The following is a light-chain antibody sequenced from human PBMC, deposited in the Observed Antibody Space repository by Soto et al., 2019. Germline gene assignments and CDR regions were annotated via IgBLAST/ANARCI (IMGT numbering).Light chain of an antibody. CDR1: QSISSW. CDR3: QQDNRYFCT. V-gene: IGKV1-5*01. CDR2: DAS. Sequence: DIQMTQSPSTLSASVGDRVIITCRASQSISSWLAWYQQKPGKAPKLLIYDASSLQSGVPSRFSGSGAGTEFPLTISSLQPDDLATQSGQQDNRYFCTFGQGTKVEIK. J-gene: IGKJ1*01.